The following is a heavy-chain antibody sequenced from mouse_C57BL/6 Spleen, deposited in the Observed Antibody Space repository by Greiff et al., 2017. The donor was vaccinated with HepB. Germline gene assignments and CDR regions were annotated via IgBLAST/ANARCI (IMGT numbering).Heavy chain of an antibody. V-gene: IGHV1-54*01. J-gene: IGHJ2*01. CDR2: INPGSGGT. Sequence: VQLQQSGAELVRPGTSVKVSCKASGYAFTNYLIEWVKQRPGQGLEWIGVINPGSGGTNYNEKFKGKATLTADKSSSTAYMQLSSLTSEDSAVYFCARSNWDGYFDYWGQGTTLTVSS. D-gene: IGHD4-1*01. CDR1: GYAFTNYL. CDR3: ARSNWDGYFDY.